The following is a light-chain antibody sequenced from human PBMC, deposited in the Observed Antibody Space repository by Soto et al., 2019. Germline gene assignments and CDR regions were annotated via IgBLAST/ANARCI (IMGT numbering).Light chain of an antibody. CDR1: SSDVGGHNY. J-gene: IGLJ1*01. V-gene: IGLV2-11*01. CDR3: CSYAGSYTYV. CDR2: SVS. Sequence: QSVLTQPRSVSGSPGQSITISCTGTSSDVGGHNYVSWYQQYPGKAPKLLLSSVSKRPSGVPDRFSGSKSGNTASLTSSGLQAEDEADYYCCSYAGSYTYVFGTGTKV.